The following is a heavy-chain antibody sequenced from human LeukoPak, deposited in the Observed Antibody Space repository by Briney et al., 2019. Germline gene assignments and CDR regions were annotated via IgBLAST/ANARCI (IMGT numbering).Heavy chain of an antibody. V-gene: IGHV4-39*01. J-gene: IGHJ2*01. CDR2: IYYSGST. D-gene: IGHD3-10*01. Sequence: SETLSLTCTVSGGSISSSSYYWGWIRQPPGKGLEWIGSIYYSGSTYYNPSLKSRVTISVDTSKNQFSLKLSSVTAADTAVYYCARREKLLWFGELPGYFDLWGRGTLVTVSS. CDR3: ARREKLLWFGELPGYFDL. CDR1: GGSISSSSYY.